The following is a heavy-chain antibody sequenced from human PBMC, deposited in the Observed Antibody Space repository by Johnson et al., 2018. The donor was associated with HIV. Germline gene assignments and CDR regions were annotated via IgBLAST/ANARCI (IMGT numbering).Heavy chain of an antibody. CDR1: GFTFNSYV. CDR3: AKVLVGAKALHV. D-gene: IGHD1-26*01. CDR2: IWYDGSKA. Sequence: QVQLVASGGGLVQAGGSLRLSCVASGFTFNSYVMSWVRQAPGKGLEWVAFIWYDGSKATYADSVNGRFTVSRDNSKDTLYLQMSSLRLEDTGVYYCAKVLVGAKALHVWGQGTTVSVSS. V-gene: IGHV3-30*02. J-gene: IGHJ3*01.